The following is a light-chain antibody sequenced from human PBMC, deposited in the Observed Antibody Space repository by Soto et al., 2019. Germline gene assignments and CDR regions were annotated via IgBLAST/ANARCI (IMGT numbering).Light chain of an antibody. CDR3: LQVYTFPRT. CDR1: QDIGRR. CDR2: AAS. J-gene: IGKJ1*01. V-gene: IGKV1-12*01. Sequence: DIQITQSPSSVSASIGDRVTITCRASQDIGRRLAWFQQKPGKALKYLIKAASSLQGGVPSTFSGSGSGTDFTLTINTLHPEDFATYYCLQVYTFPRTFGQGTKVDIK.